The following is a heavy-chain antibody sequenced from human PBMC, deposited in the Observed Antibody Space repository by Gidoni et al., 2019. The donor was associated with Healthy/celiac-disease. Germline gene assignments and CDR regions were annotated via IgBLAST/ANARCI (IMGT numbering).Heavy chain of an antibody. CDR3: AKDRVMGGSGKAGAFDI. V-gene: IGHV3-9*01. Sequence: EVQLVESGGGLVQPGRSLRLSCAASGFTFDDYAMHWVRQAPGKGLEWVSGISWNSGSIGYADSVKGRFTISRDNAKNSLYLQMNSLRAEDTALYYCAKDRVMGGSGKAGAFDIWGQGTMVTVSS. J-gene: IGHJ3*02. D-gene: IGHD3-10*01. CDR1: GFTFDDYA. CDR2: ISWNSGSI.